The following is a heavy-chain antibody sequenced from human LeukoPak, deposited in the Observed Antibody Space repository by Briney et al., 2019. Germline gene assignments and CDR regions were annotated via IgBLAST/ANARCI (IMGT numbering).Heavy chain of an antibody. CDR2: IRYDGSNK. Sequence: GGSLRLSCAASAFTFNNYDMHWVRQAPGKGLEWVAFIRYDGSNKYYADFVEGRFTISRDNSKNTLYLLMNSLRAEDTAVYYCAKDSGSYYTSDYWGRGTLVTVSS. CDR1: AFTFNNYD. D-gene: IGHD3-10*01. CDR3: AKDSGSYYTSDY. V-gene: IGHV3-30*02. J-gene: IGHJ4*02.